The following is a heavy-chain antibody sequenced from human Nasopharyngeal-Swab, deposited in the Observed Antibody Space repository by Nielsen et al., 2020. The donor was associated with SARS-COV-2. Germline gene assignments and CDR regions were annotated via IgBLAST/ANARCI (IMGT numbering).Heavy chain of an antibody. CDR2: MNPNSGNT. Sequence: WVRQAPGHGLEWMGWMNPNSGNTGYAQKFQGRVTMTRNTSISTAYMELSSLRSEDTAVYYCARGVTGTVVVPAATDGGGGDDAFDIWGQGTKVTVSS. CDR3: ARGVTGTVVVPAATDGGGGDDAFDI. J-gene: IGHJ3*02. V-gene: IGHV1-8*01. D-gene: IGHD2-2*01.